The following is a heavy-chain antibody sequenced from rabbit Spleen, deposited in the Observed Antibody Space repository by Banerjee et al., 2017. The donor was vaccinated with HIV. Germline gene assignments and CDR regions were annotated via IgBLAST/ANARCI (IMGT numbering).Heavy chain of an antibody. D-gene: IGHD4-1*01. V-gene: IGHV1S45*01. CDR3: ARVSETSGWGEDL. Sequence: QEQLEESGGDLVKPEGSLTLTCTASGFSFSSSYWICWVRQAPGKGLEWIGYIYAGSSGSTDYASWAKGRFTVSKTSSTTVTLQMTSLTVADTATYFCARVSETSGWGEDLWGPGTLVTVS. CDR1: GFSFSSSYW. J-gene: IGHJ4*01. CDR2: IYAGSSGST.